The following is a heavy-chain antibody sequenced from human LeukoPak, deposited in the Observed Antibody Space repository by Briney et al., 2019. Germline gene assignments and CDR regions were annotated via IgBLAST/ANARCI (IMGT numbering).Heavy chain of an antibody. V-gene: IGHV3-30*03. D-gene: IGHD6-6*01. CDR1: GFTFSSYG. Sequence: GGSLRLSCAASGFTFSSYGMHWVRQAPGKGLEWVTVISYDGSNKYYVDSVKGRFTVSRDNAKNSLYLQMNSLRAEDTAVYYCARVYRSSSGYCFDFWGQGTLVTVSS. CDR3: ARVYRSSSGYCFDF. CDR2: ISYDGSNK. J-gene: IGHJ4*02.